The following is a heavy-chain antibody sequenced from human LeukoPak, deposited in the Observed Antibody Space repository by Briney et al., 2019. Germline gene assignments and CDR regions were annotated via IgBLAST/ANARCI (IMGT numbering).Heavy chain of an antibody. D-gene: IGHD6-19*01. CDR1: GFTFSSYW. J-gene: IGHJ4*02. V-gene: IGHV3-74*01. CDR3: ARAGFYSSGWYGY. CDR2: INSDGSST. Sequence: GGSLRLSCAASGFTFSSYWIHWVRQAPGKGLVWVSRINSDGSSTRYADSVKGRFTISRDNAKNTLYLQMNTLRAEDTAVYYCARAGFYSSGWYGYWGQGTLVTVSS.